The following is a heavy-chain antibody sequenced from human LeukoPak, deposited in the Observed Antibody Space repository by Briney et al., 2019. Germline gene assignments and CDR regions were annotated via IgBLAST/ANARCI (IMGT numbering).Heavy chain of an antibody. CDR3: AKGSLLGGYWYLDI. D-gene: IGHD3-16*01. J-gene: IGHJ2*01. CDR1: GFTFSSYG. Sequence: GGSLRLSCAASGFTFSSYGMHWVRQAPGKGLEWVAVISYDGSNKYYADSVKGRFTISRDNSKNTLYLQMNSLRAEDTAVYYLAKGSLLGGYWYLDIWVRGALVAVSS. CDR2: ISYDGSNK. V-gene: IGHV3-30*18.